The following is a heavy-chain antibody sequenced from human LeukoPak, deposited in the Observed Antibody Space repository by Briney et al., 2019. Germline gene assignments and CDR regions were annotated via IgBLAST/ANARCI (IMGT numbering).Heavy chain of an antibody. CDR2: IYYSGST. CDR3: ARHRWYSYDPFDY. J-gene: IGHJ4*02. D-gene: IGHD3-22*01. CDR1: GGSISSYF. V-gene: IGHV4-59*08. Sequence: SETLFLTCTVSGGSISSYFWSWIRQPPGKGLEWIGYIYYSGSTNYNPSLKSRVTISVDTSKNQFSLKLSSVTAADTAVYYCARHRWYSYDPFDYWGQGTLVTVSS.